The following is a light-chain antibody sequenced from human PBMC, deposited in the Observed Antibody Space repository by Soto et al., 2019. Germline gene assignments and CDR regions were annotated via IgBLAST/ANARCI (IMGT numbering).Light chain of an antibody. CDR1: QPVFIRY. V-gene: IGKV3-20*01. CDR3: LQDYNYPWT. Sequence: ETVLTQSPGTLSLSPGERATLSCRASQPVFIRYLAWYQQKPGQAPRLLIYGASTRATGIPDRFSGSGSGTDFTLTVSRLEPEDFATYYCLQDYNYPWTFGQGTKVEIK. CDR2: GAS. J-gene: IGKJ1*01.